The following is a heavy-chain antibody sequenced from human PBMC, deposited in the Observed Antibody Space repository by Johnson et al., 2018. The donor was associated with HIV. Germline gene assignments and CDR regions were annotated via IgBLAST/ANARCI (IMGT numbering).Heavy chain of an antibody. J-gene: IGHJ3*02. Sequence: VQLVESGGGLVQPGGSLRLSCAASGFTFSSYWMSWVRQAPGKGLEWVANIKQDGSEKYYVDSVKGRFTISRDNAKNSLYLQMNSLRAEDTAVYYCARDLGDSSGYYLGAFDIWGQGTMVTVSS. CDR2: IKQDGSEK. D-gene: IGHD3-22*01. V-gene: IGHV3-7*01. CDR3: ARDLGDSSGYYLGAFDI. CDR1: GFTFSSYW.